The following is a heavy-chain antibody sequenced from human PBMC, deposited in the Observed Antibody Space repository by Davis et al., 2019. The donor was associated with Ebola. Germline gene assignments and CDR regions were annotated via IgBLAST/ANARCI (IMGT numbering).Heavy chain of an antibody. CDR2: ISHHNGDT. V-gene: IGHV4-34*01. Sequence: SETLSLTCAVYGGSFSDYFWSWIRQPPEKGLEWIGEISHHNGDTNYNPSLRSRVAISVDPSKNQFSLEVSSVTAADTATYYCARTTKTNIEDSGLGYNSFDSWGQGVLVSVSS. D-gene: IGHD4-17*01. CDR1: GGSFSDYF. CDR3: ARTTKTNIEDSGLGYNSFDS. J-gene: IGHJ5*01.